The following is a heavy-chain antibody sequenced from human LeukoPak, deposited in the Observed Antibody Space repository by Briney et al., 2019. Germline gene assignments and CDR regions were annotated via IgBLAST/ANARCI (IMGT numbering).Heavy chain of an antibody. CDR3: ARGDDFWILDY. J-gene: IGHJ4*02. D-gene: IGHD3-3*01. V-gene: IGHV3-30*03. Sequence: GGSLRLSCAASGFTFSSYSMNWVRQAPGKGLEWVAVISYDGSNKYYADSVKGRFTISRDNSRNTLYLQMNSLRAEDTAVYYCARGDDFWILDYWGQGTLVTVSS. CDR1: GFTFSSYS. CDR2: ISYDGSNK.